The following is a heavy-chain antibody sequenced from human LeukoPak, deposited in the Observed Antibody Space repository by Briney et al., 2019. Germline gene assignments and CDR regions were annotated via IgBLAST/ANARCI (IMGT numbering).Heavy chain of an antibody. CDR2: VSNSGSGST. Sequence: SETLSLTCTVSGGSVNNYYWNWLRQPPGKGLEWIGYVSNSGSGSTKYNPSLESRVSMSVETSKNQFSLKLSSVTAADTAVYYCARRITRPEAFDIWGQGTMVTVSS. CDR1: GGSVNNYY. V-gene: IGHV4-59*02. CDR3: ARRITRPEAFDI. J-gene: IGHJ3*02. D-gene: IGHD3-16*01.